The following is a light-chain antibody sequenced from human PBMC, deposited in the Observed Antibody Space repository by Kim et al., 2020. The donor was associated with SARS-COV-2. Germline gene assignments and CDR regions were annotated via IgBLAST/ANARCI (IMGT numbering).Light chain of an antibody. V-gene: IGLV2-11*01. CDR3: CSYAGSYKRV. Sequence: GESVPISCTETISDVGAYNYVSWYKQHPGKAPKLMIYDVSKRPSGVPDRFSGSKSGNTASLTISGLQAEDEADYYCCSYAGSYKRVFGGGTQLTVL. CDR1: ISDVGAYNY. CDR2: DVS. J-gene: IGLJ3*02.